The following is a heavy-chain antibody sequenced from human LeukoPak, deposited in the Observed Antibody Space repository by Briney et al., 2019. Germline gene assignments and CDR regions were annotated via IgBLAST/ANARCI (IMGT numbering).Heavy chain of an antibody. J-gene: IGHJ4*02. CDR2: IYYSGST. CDR3: ASGAASSFFDY. CDR1: GGSISSYY. D-gene: IGHD1-26*01. V-gene: IGHV4-59*01. Sequence: PSETPSLTCTVSGGSISSYYWSWIRQPPGKGLEWIGYIYYSGSTNYNPSLKSRVTISVDTSKNQFSLKLSSVTAADTAVYYCASGAASSFFDYWGQGTLVTVSS.